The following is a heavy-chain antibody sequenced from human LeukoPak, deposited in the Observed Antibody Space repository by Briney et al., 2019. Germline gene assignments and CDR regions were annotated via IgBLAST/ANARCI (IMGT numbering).Heavy chain of an antibody. V-gene: IGHV4-61*01. D-gene: IGHD1-14*01. Sequence: SETLSLTCSVSGGSVTSGSYYWSWIRQPPGKELEWIVHISYRGSTNYNPSLKSRVTISVDTSKNQFSLKLSSVTAADTAVYYCAGMRITTPTVRTLDYWGQGTLVTVSS. CDR2: ISYRGST. CDR3: AGMRITTPTVRTLDY. J-gene: IGHJ4*02. CDR1: GGSVTSGSYY.